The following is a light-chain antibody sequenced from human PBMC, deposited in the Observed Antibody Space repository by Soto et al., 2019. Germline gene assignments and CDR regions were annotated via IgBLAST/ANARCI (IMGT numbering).Light chain of an antibody. CDR2: AAS. CDR3: QQLNSYPGT. J-gene: IGKJ2*01. Sequence: IQLTQSPSSLSASVGDRVTITCRASQGISSYLAWYQQKPGKAPKLLIYAASTLQSGVPSRFSGSGSVTDFTLTISSLQPEDFATYYCQQLNSYPGTFGQWTKLEIK. V-gene: IGKV1-9*01. CDR1: QGISSY.